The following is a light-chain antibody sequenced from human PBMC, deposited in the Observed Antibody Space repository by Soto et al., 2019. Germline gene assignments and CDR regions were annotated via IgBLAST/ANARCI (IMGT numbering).Light chain of an antibody. J-gene: IGKJ4*01. CDR1: QSLLQSNGYNY. V-gene: IGKV2-28*01. CDR3: MQALQTPRT. Sequence: DIVLTQSPLSLPVTPGEPASISCRASQSLLQSNGYNYLAWFLQKPGQSPQLLIYLASTRASGVPDRVSGSGSGTDFTLKISRVEAEDAGVYYGMQALQTPRTFGRGTKVES. CDR2: LAS.